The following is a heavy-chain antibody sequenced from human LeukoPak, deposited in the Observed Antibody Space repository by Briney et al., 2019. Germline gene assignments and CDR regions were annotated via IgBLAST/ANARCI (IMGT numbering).Heavy chain of an antibody. J-gene: IGHJ3*02. V-gene: IGHV4-4*07. Sequence: PSETLSLTCTVSGASIRSYYWSWIRQRAGKGLEWIGRMSPSGGTNYSPSLKSRLTMSVDTSKNLLSLKLSSVTAADTAVYYCVRSRWSDPFDIWGPGTMVTVSS. CDR1: GASIRSYY. D-gene: IGHD5-24*01. CDR2: MSPSGGT. CDR3: VRSRWSDPFDI.